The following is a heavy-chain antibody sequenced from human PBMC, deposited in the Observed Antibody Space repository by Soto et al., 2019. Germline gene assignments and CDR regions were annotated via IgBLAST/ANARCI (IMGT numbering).Heavy chain of an antibody. Sequence: EVQLLESGGGLVQPGGSLRLSGAASGFTFRTKARSWVRQPQGKGLEWVSAIGGSGGSTYYADSVKGRFTISRDNSKNTLFLQMNSLRAEDTAVYYCAKDLYSSTFGRFDPWGQGTLVTVSS. CDR1: GFTFRTKA. CDR2: IGGSGGST. D-gene: IGHD6-13*01. V-gene: IGHV3-23*01. CDR3: AKDLYSSTFGRFDP. J-gene: IGHJ5*02.